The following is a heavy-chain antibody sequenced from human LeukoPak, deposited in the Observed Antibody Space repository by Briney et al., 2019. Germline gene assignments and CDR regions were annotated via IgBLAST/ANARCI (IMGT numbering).Heavy chain of an antibody. V-gene: IGHV4-34*01. CDR3: ARGDTMLRGVIDEIDP. J-gene: IGHJ5*02. CDR2: INHSGST. CDR1: GGSFSGYY. D-gene: IGHD3-10*01. Sequence: SETLSLTCAVYGGSFSGYYWSWIRQPPGKGLEWIGEINHSGSTNYNPSLKSRVTISVDTSKNQFSLKLSSVTAADTAVYYCARGDTMLRGVIDEIDPWGQGTLVTVSS.